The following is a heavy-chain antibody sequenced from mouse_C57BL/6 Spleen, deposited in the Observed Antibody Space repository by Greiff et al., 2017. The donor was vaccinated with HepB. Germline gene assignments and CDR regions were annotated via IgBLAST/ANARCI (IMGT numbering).Heavy chain of an antibody. CDR1: FYTFTSYW. D-gene: IGHD2-4*01. J-gene: IGHJ3*01. CDR3: ARYDYETWFAY. Sequence: QLHHPLSDLFNPGSSLNMSCNSSFYTFTSYWITLLKQSPGQGLEFIGDIYPGSGSTNYNEKFKSKATLTVDTSSSTAYMQLSSLTSEDSAVYYCARYDYETWFAYWGQGTLVTVSA. V-gene: IGHV1-55*01. CDR2: IYPGSGST.